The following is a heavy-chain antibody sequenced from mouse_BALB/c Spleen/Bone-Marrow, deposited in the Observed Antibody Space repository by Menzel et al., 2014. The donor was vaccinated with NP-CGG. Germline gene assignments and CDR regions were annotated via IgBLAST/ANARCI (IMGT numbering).Heavy chain of an antibody. V-gene: IGHV1S81*02. CDR3: TSIYYDYDAGYAMDY. D-gene: IGHD2-4*01. J-gene: IGHJ4*01. Sequence: SGAELVKPGASVKLSCKASGYTFTSYYMYWVKQRPGQGLEWIGGINPSNGGTNFNEKFKSKATLAVDKSSSTAYMQLSSLTSEDSAVYYCTSIYYDYDAGYAMDYWGQGTSVTVSS. CDR2: INPSNGGT. CDR1: GYTFTSYY.